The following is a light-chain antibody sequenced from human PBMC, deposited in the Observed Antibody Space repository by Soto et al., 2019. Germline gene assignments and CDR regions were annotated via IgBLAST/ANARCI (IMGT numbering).Light chain of an antibody. CDR1: SSDVGGYDY. Sequence: QSALAQPASVSGSPGQSITISCTGTSSDVGGYDYVSWHQHHPGKAPKLLIYEVTNRPSGISHRLSGSQSGNSASLPISGLQAGDEGDYYCYSFTASGTRVFGGGTKLTVL. CDR3: YSFTASGTRV. CDR2: EVT. V-gene: IGLV2-14*01. J-gene: IGLJ3*02.